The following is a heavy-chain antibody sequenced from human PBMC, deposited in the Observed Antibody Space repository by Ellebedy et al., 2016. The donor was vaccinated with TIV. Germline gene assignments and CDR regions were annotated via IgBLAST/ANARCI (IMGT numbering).Heavy chain of an antibody. J-gene: IGHJ6*02. CDR2: IYYSGST. CDR1: GGSISSYY. CDR3: ARDATLTTGYGMDV. V-gene: IGHV4-59*01. D-gene: IGHD4-17*01. Sequence: MPSETLSLTCTVSGGSISSYYWSRIRQPPGKGLEWIGHIYYSGSTNYNPSLKSRVTISVDTSKNQFSLRLSSVTAADTAVYYCARDATLTTGYGMDVWGQGTTVTVSS.